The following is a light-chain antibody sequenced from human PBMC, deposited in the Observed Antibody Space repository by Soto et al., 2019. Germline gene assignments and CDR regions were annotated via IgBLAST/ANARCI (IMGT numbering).Light chain of an antibody. CDR1: QSISSW. Sequence: DIQMTQSPSTLSASVGDRVTITCRASQSISSWLAWYQQKPGKAPKLLIYDGSTLESGAPSRFSGSGSGTEFTLTISSLQPDDFATYYCQQHSTYMWAFGQRTKVDIK. V-gene: IGKV1-5*01. CDR2: DGS. J-gene: IGKJ1*01. CDR3: QQHSTYMWA.